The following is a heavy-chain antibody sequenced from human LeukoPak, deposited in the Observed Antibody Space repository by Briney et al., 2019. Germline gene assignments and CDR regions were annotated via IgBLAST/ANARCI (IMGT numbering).Heavy chain of an antibody. CDR1: GFTFSSYG. Sequence: GGSLRLSCAASGFTFSSYGMHWVRQAPGKGLEWVAVIWYDGSNKYYADSVKGRFTISRYNSKNTLYLQMNSLRDEDTAVYYCARDEGRWELPDAFDIWGQGTMVTVSS. V-gene: IGHV3-33*01. J-gene: IGHJ3*02. CDR3: ARDEGRWELPDAFDI. D-gene: IGHD1-26*01. CDR2: IWYDGSNK.